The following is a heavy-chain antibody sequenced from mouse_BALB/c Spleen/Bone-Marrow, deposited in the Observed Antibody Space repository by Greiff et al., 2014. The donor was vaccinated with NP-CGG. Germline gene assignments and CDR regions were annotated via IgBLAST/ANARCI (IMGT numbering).Heavy chain of an antibody. D-gene: IGHD1-1*01. CDR1: GFNTKDTY. Sequence: VQLQQSGAELVKPGASVKLSCTASGFNTKDTYMHWVKQRPEQGLVWIGRIDPANGNTKYDPKFQGKATITADTSSNTAYLQLSSLTSEDTAVYYCAIYYYGSSGFAYWGQGTLVTVSA. CDR3: AIYYYGSSGFAY. J-gene: IGHJ3*01. V-gene: IGHV14-3*02. CDR2: IDPANGNT.